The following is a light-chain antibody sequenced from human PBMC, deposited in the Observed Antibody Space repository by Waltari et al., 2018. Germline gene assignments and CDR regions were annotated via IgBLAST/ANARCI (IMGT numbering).Light chain of an antibody. CDR3: QQYYSYPPT. V-gene: IGKV1-8*01. J-gene: IGKJ1*01. CDR2: AAS. Sequence: AIRITQSPSSLSASTGDRVTITCRASQGISSYLAWYQQKPGKAPKLLIYAASTLQSGVPSRFSGSGSVTDFTLTISCLQSEDFATYYCQQYYSYPPTFGQGTKVEIK. CDR1: QGISSY.